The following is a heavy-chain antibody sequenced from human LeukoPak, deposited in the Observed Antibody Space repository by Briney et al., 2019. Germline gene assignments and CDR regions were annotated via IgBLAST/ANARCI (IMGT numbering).Heavy chain of an antibody. CDR1: GFSVSSNY. Sequence: GGSLRLSCAASGFSVSSNYMSWVRQAPGKGLEWVSVIDSGGSTYYADSVKGRFTISSHNSKNTLYLQMNSLRAEDTAVYYCARGGGQQLDYWGQGTLVTVSS. J-gene: IGHJ4*02. V-gene: IGHV3-53*04. CDR3: ARGGGQQLDY. D-gene: IGHD6-13*01. CDR2: IDSGGST.